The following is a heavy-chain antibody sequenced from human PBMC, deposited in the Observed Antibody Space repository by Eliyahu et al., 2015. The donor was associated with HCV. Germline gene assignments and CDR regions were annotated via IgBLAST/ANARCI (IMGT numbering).Heavy chain of an antibody. CDR2: INHSGST. Sequence: QVQLQQWGAGLLKPSETLSLTCVVYDGSFSGYYWSWIRQPPGKGLEWIGEINHSGSTNYNPSLKSRVTISVDMSNNQFSLKLSSVTAADTAVYYCARGGYCSSTSCFNWFDPWGQGTLVTVSS. CDR3: ARGGYCSSTSCFNWFDP. D-gene: IGHD2-2*01. J-gene: IGHJ5*02. CDR1: DGSFSGYY. V-gene: IGHV4-34*01.